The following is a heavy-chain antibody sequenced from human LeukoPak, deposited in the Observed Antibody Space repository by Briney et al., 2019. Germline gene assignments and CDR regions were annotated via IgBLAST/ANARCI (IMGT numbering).Heavy chain of an antibody. CDR3: ARLKSGSYSVDY. V-gene: IGHV3-66*04. D-gene: IGHD1-26*01. CDR1: GFTVSSTY. J-gene: IGHJ4*02. Sequence: GGSLRLSCAASGFTVSSTYMSWVRQAPGKGLEWISVIYSGGSTDYADFVKGRFTISSDNSKNTLYLQMNSLRAEDTAVYYCARLKSGSYSVDYWGQGILVTVSS. CDR2: IYSGGST.